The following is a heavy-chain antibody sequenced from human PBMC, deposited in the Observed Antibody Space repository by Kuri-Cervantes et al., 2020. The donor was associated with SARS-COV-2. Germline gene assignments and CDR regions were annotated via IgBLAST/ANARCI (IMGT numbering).Heavy chain of an antibody. J-gene: IGHJ3*02. CDR1: GGSISSSSYY. D-gene: IGHD4-17*01. CDR2: IYYSGST. Sequence: GSLRLSCTVSGGSISSSSYYWGWIRQPPGKGLEWIGCIYYSGSTYYNPSLKSRVTISVDTSKNQFSLKLSSVTAADTAVYYCARHSEYGDYVPPGGAFDIWGQGTMVTVSS. CDR3: ARHSEYGDYVPPGGAFDI. V-gene: IGHV4-39*01.